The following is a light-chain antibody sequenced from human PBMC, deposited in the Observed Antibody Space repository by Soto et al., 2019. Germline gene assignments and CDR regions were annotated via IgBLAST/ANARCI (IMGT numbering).Light chain of an antibody. Sequence: DIQMTQSPSILSASVGDRVAITCRASQTISTWLAWYQLKPGKAPKLLIFDASSLESGVPSRFGGSGSGTEFTLTISSLRPDDFATYYCQQYNSYSWTFGQGTKVEVK. CDR2: DAS. J-gene: IGKJ1*01. V-gene: IGKV1-5*01. CDR1: QTISTW. CDR3: QQYNSYSWT.